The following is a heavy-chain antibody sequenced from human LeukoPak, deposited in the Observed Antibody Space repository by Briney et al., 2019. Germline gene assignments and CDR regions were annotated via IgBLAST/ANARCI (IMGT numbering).Heavy chain of an antibody. CDR1: GGSISSYY. CDR3: ARIRGDAYIPYYFDY. D-gene: IGHD5-24*01. V-gene: IGHV2-70*11. J-gene: IGHJ4*02. CDR2: IDWDDDK. Sequence: TLSLTCTVSGGSISSYYWSWIRQPPGKALEWLARIDWDDDKYYSTSLKTRLTISKDTSKNQVVLTMTNMDPVDTATYYCARIRGDAYIPYYFDYWGQGTLVTVSS.